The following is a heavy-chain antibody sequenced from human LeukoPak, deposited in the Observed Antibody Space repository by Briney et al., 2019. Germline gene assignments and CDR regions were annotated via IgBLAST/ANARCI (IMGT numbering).Heavy chain of an antibody. CDR1: GFTFSSYG. Sequence: PGGSLRLSCAASGFTFSSYGMHWVRQAPGKGLEWVAVISYDGSNKYYADSVKGRFTISRDNSKNTLYLQMNSLRAEDTSVYYFAKVAIYYYGMDVWGQGTTVTVSS. CDR3: AKVAIYYYGMDV. V-gene: IGHV3-30*18. J-gene: IGHJ6*02. CDR2: ISYDGSNK. D-gene: IGHD3-9*01.